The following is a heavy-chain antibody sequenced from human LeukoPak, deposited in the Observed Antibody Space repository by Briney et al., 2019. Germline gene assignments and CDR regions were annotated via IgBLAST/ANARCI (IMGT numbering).Heavy chain of an antibody. CDR3: AKDQLNRFCSGGSCSITRDY. CDR1: GFSFSSYG. CDR2: ITGSTRST. Sequence: GGSLRLSCAASGFSFSSYGMSWVRQAPGTGLEWVSAITGSTRSTYYTDSVKGRFTISRDNSRNTLYLQMNSLRAEDTAVYYCAKDQLNRFCSGGSCSITRDYWGQGTLVTVSS. J-gene: IGHJ4*02. V-gene: IGHV3-23*01. D-gene: IGHD2-15*01.